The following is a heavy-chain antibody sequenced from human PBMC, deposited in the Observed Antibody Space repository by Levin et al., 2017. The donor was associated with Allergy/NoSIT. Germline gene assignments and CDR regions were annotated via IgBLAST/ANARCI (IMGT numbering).Heavy chain of an antibody. CDR1: GFTFSSYS. CDR2: ISSSSSYI. Sequence: GGSLRLSCAASGFTFSSYSMNWVRQAPGKGLEWVSSISSSSSYIYYADSVKGRFTISRDNAKNSLYLQMNSLRAEDTAVYYCAREGDSSSWYSGAFDIWGQGTMVTVSS. CDR3: AREGDSSSWYSGAFDI. D-gene: IGHD6-13*01. V-gene: IGHV3-21*01. J-gene: IGHJ3*02.